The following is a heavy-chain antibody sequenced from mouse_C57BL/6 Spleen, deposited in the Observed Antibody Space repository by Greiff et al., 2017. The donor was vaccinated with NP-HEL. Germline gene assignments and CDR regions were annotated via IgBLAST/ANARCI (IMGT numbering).Heavy chain of an antibody. J-gene: IGHJ4*01. CDR1: GFTFSDYG. CDR3: ARSTVDPYAMDY. CDR2: ISSGSSTI. Sequence: EVQLVESGGGLVKPGGSLKLSCAASGFTFSDYGMHWVRQAPEKGLEWVAYISSGSSTIYYADTVKGRFTISRDNAKNALFLPMTSLRSEDTAMYYCARSTVDPYAMDYWGHGTSVTVSS. D-gene: IGHD1-1*01. V-gene: IGHV5-17*01.